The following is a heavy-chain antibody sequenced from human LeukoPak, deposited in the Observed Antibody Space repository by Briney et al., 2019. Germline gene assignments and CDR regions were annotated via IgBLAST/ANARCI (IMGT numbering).Heavy chain of an antibody. D-gene: IGHD1-1*01. Sequence: PGGSLRLSCAASGIIFSNYWMHWVRQAPGKGLVWVSRINRDGSSTSYADSVKGRFTVSRDNAKNTLYLQMNSLRAEDTAVYYCARERKYDSNFDYWGQGTLVTVSS. CDR2: INRDGSST. CDR3: ARERKYDSNFDY. CDR1: GIIFSNYW. V-gene: IGHV3-74*01. J-gene: IGHJ4*02.